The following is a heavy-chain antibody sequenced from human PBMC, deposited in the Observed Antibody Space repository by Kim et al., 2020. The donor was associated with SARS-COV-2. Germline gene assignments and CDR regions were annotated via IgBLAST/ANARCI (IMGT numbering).Heavy chain of an antibody. CDR2: INPNSGGT. J-gene: IGHJ5*02. V-gene: IGHV1-2*02. CDR3: ARDLGGSPSTGWFDP. Sequence: ASVKVSCKASGYTFTGYYMHWVRQAPGQGLEWMGWINPNSGGTNYAQKFQGRVTMTRDTSISTAYMELRRLRSDDTAGYYCARDLGGSPSTGWFDPWGQGTLVTVSS. CDR1: GYTFTGYY. D-gene: IGHD3-16*01.